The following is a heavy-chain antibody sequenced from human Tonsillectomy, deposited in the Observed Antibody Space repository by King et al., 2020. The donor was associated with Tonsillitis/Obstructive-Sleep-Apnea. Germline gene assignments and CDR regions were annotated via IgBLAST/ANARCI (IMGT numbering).Heavy chain of an antibody. Sequence: HVQLVESGGGLVKPGGSLRLSCAASGFTFSDYYMSWIRQAPGKGLEWVSYISSSGSTIYYADSVKGRFTISRDNAKNSLYLQMNSLRAEDTAVYYCARSFEGSGTMVGGAITPHYYYYMDVWGKGTTVTVSS. D-gene: IGHD3-10*01. CDR1: GFTFSDYY. V-gene: IGHV3-11*01. J-gene: IGHJ6*03. CDR2: ISSSGSTI. CDR3: ARSFEGSGTMVGGAITPHYYYYMDV.